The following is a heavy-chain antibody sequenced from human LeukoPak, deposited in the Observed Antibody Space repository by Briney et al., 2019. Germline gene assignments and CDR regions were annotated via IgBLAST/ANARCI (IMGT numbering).Heavy chain of an antibody. J-gene: IGHJ6*03. D-gene: IGHD3-16*02. Sequence: SETLSLTCTVSGGSISSYYWSWIRQPPGKGLEWIGYIYYSGSTNYNPSLKSRVTISVDTSKNQFSLKLSSETAADTAVYYCAREDVVTFLGVYYYYMDVWGKGTTVTVSS. CDR2: IYYSGST. CDR3: AREDVVTFLGVYYYYMDV. V-gene: IGHV4-59*01. CDR1: GGSISSYY.